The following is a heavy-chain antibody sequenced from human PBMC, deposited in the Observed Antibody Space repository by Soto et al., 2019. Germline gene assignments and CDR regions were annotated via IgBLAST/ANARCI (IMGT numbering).Heavy chain of an antibody. CDR3: SKWSGFGDA. D-gene: IGHD3-10*01. CDR2: ISDSGGNT. J-gene: IGHJ5*02. CDR1: GFTFSIYS. Sequence: GGSLRLSCAASGFTFSIYSMTLVRQAPGKELEWVSGISDSGGNTWYADSVKGRFTISRDNSKNTRFLQMNSLRAEDKAVYFCSKWSGFGDAWGQGTPVTV. V-gene: IGHV3-23*01.